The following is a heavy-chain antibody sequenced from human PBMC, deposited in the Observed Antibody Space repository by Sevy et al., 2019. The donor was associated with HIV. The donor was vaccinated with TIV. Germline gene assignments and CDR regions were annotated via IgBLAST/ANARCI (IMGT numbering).Heavy chain of an antibody. CDR3: AKQYYYAGSDSYYFDY. CDR1: GFTVSTNY. CDR2: IYSGGST. J-gene: IGHJ4*02. D-gene: IGHD3-22*01. Sequence: GGSLRLSCAASGFTVSTNYMSWVRQAPGKGLEWVSVIYSGGSTYYADYVKGRFTISRDNSKNTLYLQMNSLRAEDTDVYSCAKQYYYAGSDSYYFDYWGQGTLVTVSS. V-gene: IGHV3-53*01.